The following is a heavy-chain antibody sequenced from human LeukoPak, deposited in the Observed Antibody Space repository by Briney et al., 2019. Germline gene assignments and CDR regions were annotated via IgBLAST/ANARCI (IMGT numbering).Heavy chain of an antibody. V-gene: IGHV4-39*01. CDR2: IDYSGTT. J-gene: IGHJ5*02. CDR3: ARQGRGEMATIP. CDR1: GASINSSSYY. Sequence: PSETLSLTCTVSGASINSSSYYWGWIRQPPGKGLEWIGSIDYSGTTYYNPSLKSRVTISVDTSKTQFSLKLSSVTAADTAVYYCARQGRGEMATIPWGQGTLVTVSS. D-gene: IGHD5-24*01.